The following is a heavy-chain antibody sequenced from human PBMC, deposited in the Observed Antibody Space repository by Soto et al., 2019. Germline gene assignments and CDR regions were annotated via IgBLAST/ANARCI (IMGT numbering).Heavy chain of an antibody. CDR1: GDTFSSYT. V-gene: IGHV1-69*08. CDR3: ARRRYCGYDCYSKHYYGMDV. CDR2: IIPILTTT. J-gene: IGHJ6*02. D-gene: IGHD2-21*02. Sequence: QVQLVQSGAEVKKPGSSVKVSCRASGDTFSSYTVNWLRQAPGRGLEWMGRIIPILTTTDCAQNFRGRLTITAGKSTITGYMELSSLRSEDTAVYSCARRRYCGYDCYSKHYYGMDVWGQGTTVTVAS.